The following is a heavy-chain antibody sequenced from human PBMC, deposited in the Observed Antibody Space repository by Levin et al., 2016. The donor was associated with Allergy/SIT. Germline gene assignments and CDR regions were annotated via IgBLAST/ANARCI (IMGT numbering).Heavy chain of an antibody. CDR2: ISSDGTRK. V-gene: IGHV3-11*01. D-gene: IGHD5-18*01. J-gene: IGHJ4*02. CDR1: GFTFSDYY. CDR3: AREEKAERGYSYGY. Sequence: GESLKISCAASGFTFSDYYMNWIRQTPGKGLEWVSYISSDGTRKYYADSVKGRFTISRDNAQNSLYLQMNSLRSEDTAVYYCAREEKAERGYSYGYWGQGTLVTVSS.